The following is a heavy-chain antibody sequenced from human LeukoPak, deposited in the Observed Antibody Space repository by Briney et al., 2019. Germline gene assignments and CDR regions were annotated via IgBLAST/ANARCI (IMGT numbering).Heavy chain of an antibody. CDR2: ISGSGGST. D-gene: IGHD6-13*01. Sequence: GGPLRLSCAASGFTFSSYAMSWVRQAPGKGLEWVSAISGSGGSTYYADSVKGRFTISRDNSKNTLYLQMNSLRAEDTAVYYCAKGTHSSSWHWFDSWGQGTLVTVSS. V-gene: IGHV3-23*01. CDR1: GFTFSSYA. CDR3: AKGTHSSSWHWFDS. J-gene: IGHJ5*01.